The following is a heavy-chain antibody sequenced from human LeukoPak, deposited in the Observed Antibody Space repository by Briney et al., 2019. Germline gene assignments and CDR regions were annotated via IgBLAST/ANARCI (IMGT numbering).Heavy chain of an antibody. CDR3: ARDYYDSSGPTYYDY. D-gene: IGHD3-22*01. Sequence: GGSLRLSCAASGFTFSSYSMNWVRQAPGKGLEWVSSISSSSYIYYADSVKGRFTISRDNAKNSLYLQMNSLRAEDTAVYYCARDYYDSSGPTYYDYWGQGTLVTVSS. V-gene: IGHV3-21*01. CDR1: GFTFSSYS. CDR2: ISSSSYI. J-gene: IGHJ4*02.